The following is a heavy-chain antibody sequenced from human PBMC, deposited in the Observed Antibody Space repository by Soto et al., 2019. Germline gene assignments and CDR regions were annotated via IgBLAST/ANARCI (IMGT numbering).Heavy chain of an antibody. CDR3: ARKGMYSSDFYYYYYMEV. J-gene: IGHJ6*03. CDR2: TYYRSKWYN. Sequence: SQTLSLTCAISGDSVSSNSAAWNWIRQSPSRGLEWLGRTYYRSKWYNDYAVSVKSRITINPDTSKNQFSLQLNSVTPEDTAVYYCARKGMYSSDFYYYYYMEVWGKGTTVTVSS. V-gene: IGHV6-1*01. CDR1: GDSVSSNSAA. D-gene: IGHD6-19*01.